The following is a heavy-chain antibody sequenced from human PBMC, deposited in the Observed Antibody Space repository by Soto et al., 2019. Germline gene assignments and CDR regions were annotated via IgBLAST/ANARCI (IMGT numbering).Heavy chain of an antibody. Sequence: EVQLVESGGGLIQPGWSLRLSCAVSGFTVSHTYMTWVRQAPGKGLEWVAVIYSDGTSKYADSMKGRFTISRDTFQNTVYLQVNNLRDEDTAVYFCARRNEYNRGWGGYYLDHWGQGTLVTVSS. CDR1: GFTVSHTY. CDR2: IYSDGTS. J-gene: IGHJ4*02. CDR3: ARRNEYNRGWGGYYLDH. V-gene: IGHV3-53*01. D-gene: IGHD6-19*01.